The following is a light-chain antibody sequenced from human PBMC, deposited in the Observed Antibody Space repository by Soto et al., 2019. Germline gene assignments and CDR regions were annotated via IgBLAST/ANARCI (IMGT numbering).Light chain of an antibody. V-gene: IGKV1-39*01. CDR2: AAS. Sequence: DIQMTQSPSSLSASVGDRVTITCRASQSISSYLNWYQQKPWKAPKLLIYAASSLQSGVPSRFSGSGSGTDFTLPISSLQPDDFATDYCQPSYSTPPWTFGHGTQVELK. J-gene: IGKJ1*01. CDR1: QSISSY. CDR3: QPSYSTPPWT.